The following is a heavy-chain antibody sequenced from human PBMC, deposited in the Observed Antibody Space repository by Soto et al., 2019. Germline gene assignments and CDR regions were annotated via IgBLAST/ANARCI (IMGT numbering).Heavy chain of an antibody. D-gene: IGHD6-13*01. CDR2: ISSSSSYI. Sequence: PGGSLRLSCAASGFTFSSYSMNWVRQAPGKGLEWVSSISSSSSYIYYADSVKGRFTISRDNAKNSLYLQMNSLRAEDTAVYYCARALYSSPRRSPFDPWGQGTLVTVSS. J-gene: IGHJ5*02. V-gene: IGHV3-21*01. CDR3: ARALYSSPRRSPFDP. CDR1: GFTFSSYS.